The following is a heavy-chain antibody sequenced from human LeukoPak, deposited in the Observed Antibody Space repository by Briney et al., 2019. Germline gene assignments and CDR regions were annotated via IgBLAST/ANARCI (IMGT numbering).Heavy chain of an antibody. Sequence: PGGSLRLSCAASGFTFSSYEMNWVRQAPGKGLEWVSYISSSGSTIYYADSVKGRFTISRDNAKNSLYLQMNSLRAEDTAVYYCARTPHYYGSGSYPDYWGQGTLVTVSS. CDR2: ISSSGSTI. CDR1: GFTFSSYE. J-gene: IGHJ4*02. D-gene: IGHD3-10*01. V-gene: IGHV3-48*03. CDR3: ARTPHYYGSGSYPDY.